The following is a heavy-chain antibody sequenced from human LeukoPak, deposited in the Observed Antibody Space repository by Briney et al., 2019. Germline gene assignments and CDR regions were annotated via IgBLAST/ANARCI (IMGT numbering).Heavy chain of an antibody. CDR3: ARYSHYVRWFDP. CDR1: GGSIRSDY. J-gene: IGHJ5*02. D-gene: IGHD4-11*01. V-gene: IGHV4-59*01. CDR2: INYGGSA. Sequence: SETLSLICTVSGGSIRSDYWSWIRQPTGKGLEWVGNINYGGSANYNPSLKSRVTISLDTPKNHFSLKLTSVTAADTAVYYCARYSHYVRWFDPWGQGTLVTVSS.